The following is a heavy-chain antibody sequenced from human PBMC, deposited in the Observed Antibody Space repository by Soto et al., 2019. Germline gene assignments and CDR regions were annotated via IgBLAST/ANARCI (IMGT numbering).Heavy chain of an antibody. CDR3: VRAGSSSFDY. V-gene: IGHV3-11*04. CDR2: ISDSASTI. J-gene: IGHJ4*02. D-gene: IGHD2-2*01. Sequence: TGGSLRLSCAASGFTFSDYYMSWIRQAPGKGLEWLSHISDSASTIYYADSVKGRFTISRDNAKNSLYLQMNSLRAEDTAVYYCVRAGSSSFDYWGQGTQVTVSS. CDR1: GFTFSDYY.